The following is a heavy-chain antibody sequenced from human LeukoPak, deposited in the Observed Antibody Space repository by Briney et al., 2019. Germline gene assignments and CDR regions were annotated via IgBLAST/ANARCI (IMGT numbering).Heavy chain of an antibody. Sequence: GGSLRLSCAASGFTFSSCAMSWVRQAPGKGLEWVSVISGSSGSTFYADSVKGRFTISRDNSKNTLYLQMNSVRAEDTAVYYCAKETAALVLSPARWGIDYWGQGALVTVSS. CDR1: GFTFSSCA. CDR3: AKETAALVLSPARWGIDY. V-gene: IGHV3-23*01. J-gene: IGHJ4*02. CDR2: ISGSSGST. D-gene: IGHD3-16*01.